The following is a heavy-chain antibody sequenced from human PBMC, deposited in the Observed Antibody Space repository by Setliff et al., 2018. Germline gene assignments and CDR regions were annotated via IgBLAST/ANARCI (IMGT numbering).Heavy chain of an antibody. CDR1: GGTFSSYG. Sequence: SVKVSCKASGGTFSSYGISWVRQAPGQGLEWMGGTIPMFGSTKYAQKFQERVTIIKDESTSTAYMEVSSLRTEDTAVYYCAREGVDTRPSTDYRYYMDVWGKGTTVTVSS. D-gene: IGHD5-18*01. CDR3: AREGVDTRPSTDYRYYMDV. CDR2: TIPMFGST. V-gene: IGHV1-69*05. J-gene: IGHJ6*03.